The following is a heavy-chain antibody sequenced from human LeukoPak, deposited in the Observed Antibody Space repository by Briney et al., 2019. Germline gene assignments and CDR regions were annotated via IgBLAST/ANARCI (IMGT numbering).Heavy chain of an antibody. Sequence: GGSLRLSCVGSGFTFRSHAMSWVRQAPEKGLEFVSGIYENGGTTYYADSVKGRFTISRDNSKNTLYLQMNSLRAEDTAVYYCASSIGNYWGQGTLVTVSS. CDR2: IYENGGTT. J-gene: IGHJ4*02. CDR1: GFTFRSHA. CDR3: ASSIGNY. D-gene: IGHD2/OR15-2a*01. V-gene: IGHV3-23*01.